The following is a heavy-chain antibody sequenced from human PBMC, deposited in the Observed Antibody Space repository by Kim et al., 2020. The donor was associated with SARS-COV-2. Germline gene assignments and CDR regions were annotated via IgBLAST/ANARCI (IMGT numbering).Heavy chain of an antibody. Sequence: GGSLRLSCAASGFTFSSYAMSWVRQAPGKGLEWVSAISGSGGSTYYADSVKSRFTISRDNSKNTLYLQMNSLRAEDTAVYYCAKGSDFWSGYFLVPADYWGQGTLVTVSS. D-gene: IGHD3-3*01. CDR2: ISGSGGST. CDR3: AKGSDFWSGYFLVPADY. CDR1: GFTFSSYA. J-gene: IGHJ4*02. V-gene: IGHV3-23*01.